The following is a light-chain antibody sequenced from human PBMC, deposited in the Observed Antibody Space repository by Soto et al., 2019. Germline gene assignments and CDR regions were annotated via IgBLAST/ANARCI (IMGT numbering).Light chain of an antibody. CDR2: SNN. J-gene: IGLJ2*01. CDR1: SSNIGSNT. Sequence: QSVLTQPPSASGTPGQRVTISCSGSSSNIGSNTVNWYQQLPGTAPKLVIYSNNQRPSGVPDRFSGSKSGTSASLAISGLQSEDEADYYCVAWDDSLNGYVVFGGGTKVPVL. V-gene: IGLV1-44*01. CDR3: VAWDDSLNGYVV.